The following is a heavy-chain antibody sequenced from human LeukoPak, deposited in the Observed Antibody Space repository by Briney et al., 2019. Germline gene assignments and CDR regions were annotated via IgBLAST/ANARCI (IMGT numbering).Heavy chain of an antibody. D-gene: IGHD3-10*01. CDR3: ARDRTYTYYYGSGSYYPFDY. CDR2: VNNDGTGT. CDR1: GFTFGSYW. J-gene: IGHJ4*02. V-gene: IGHV3-74*01. Sequence: GGSLRLSCAASGFTFGSYWMYWVRQGPEKGLECISRVNNDGTGTIYADSVKGRFTISRDNAKNTVFLQLNSLRTEDTAVYYCARDRTYTYYYGSGSYYPFDYWGQGTLVTVSS.